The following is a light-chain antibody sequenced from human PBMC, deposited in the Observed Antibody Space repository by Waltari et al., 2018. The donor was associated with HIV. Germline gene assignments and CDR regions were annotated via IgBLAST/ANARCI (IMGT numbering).Light chain of an antibody. CDR3: NSRDNSSKHYV. CDR2: GKN. J-gene: IGLJ1*01. V-gene: IGLV3-19*01. Sequence: SYYASWYQQKPGHAPALVIYGKNNRPSGIPDRFSGSTSGNTASLTITGAQAEDEADYYCNSRDNSSKHYVFGSGTKVTVL. CDR1: SYY.